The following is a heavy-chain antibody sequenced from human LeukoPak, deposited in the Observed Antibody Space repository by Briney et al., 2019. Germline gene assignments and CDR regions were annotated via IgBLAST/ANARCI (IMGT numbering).Heavy chain of an antibody. V-gene: IGHV4-39*01. Sequence: PSGTLSLTCTVFGDPVSRSDSYWDWIRQPPGKGLEWIGTIYYSGRTYCSPSLKSRVTISVDTSNNQFSLNLSSVTAADTALYFCARRRYYDSSGYLDWGQGTLVTVSS. CDR2: IYYSGRT. D-gene: IGHD3-22*01. CDR3: ARRRYYDSSGYLD. J-gene: IGHJ1*01. CDR1: GDPVSRSDSY.